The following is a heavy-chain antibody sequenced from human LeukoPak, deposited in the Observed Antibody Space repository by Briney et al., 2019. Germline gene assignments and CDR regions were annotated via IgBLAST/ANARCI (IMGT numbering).Heavy chain of an antibody. CDR1: GGSFSGYY. D-gene: IGHD6-6*01. CDR3: ASGLLGAARSQFDY. J-gene: IGHJ4*02. Sequence: SETLSLTCAVYGGSFSGYYWSWIRQPPGKGLEWIGEINHSGSTNYNPSLKSRVTISVDTSKNQLSLKLSSVTAADTAVYYCASGLLGAARSQFDYWGQGTLVTVSS. V-gene: IGHV4-34*01. CDR2: INHSGST.